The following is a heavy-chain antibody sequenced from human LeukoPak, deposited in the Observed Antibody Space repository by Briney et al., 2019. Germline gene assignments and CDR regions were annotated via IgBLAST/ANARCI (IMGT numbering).Heavy chain of an antibody. D-gene: IGHD2-21*02. CDR1: GYTFTDYY. V-gene: IGHV1-2*02. J-gene: IGHJ6*04. CDR2: INPNSGVT. CDR3: ARDNREVRGGDCFDV. Sequence: ASVKVSCKASGYTFTDYYIHWVRQAPGQGLEWMGWINPNSGVTNYAQKFQGRVTMTRDTSITTAYMELSRLRSDDTAVYYCARDNREVRGGDCFDVWGKGTTVTVSS.